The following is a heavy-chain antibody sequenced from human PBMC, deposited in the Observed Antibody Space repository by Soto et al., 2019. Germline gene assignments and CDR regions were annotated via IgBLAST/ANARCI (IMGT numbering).Heavy chain of an antibody. CDR2: ISGSGGST. CDR3: AKDLVVVTAINWFDP. Sequence: GGSLRLSCAASGFTFSSYAMSWVRQAPGKGLEWVSAISGSGGSTYYADSVKGRFTISRDNSKNTLYLQMNSLRAEDTAVYYCAKDLVVVTAINWFDPWGQGTLVTVSS. V-gene: IGHV3-23*01. J-gene: IGHJ5*02. D-gene: IGHD2-21*02. CDR1: GFTFSSYA.